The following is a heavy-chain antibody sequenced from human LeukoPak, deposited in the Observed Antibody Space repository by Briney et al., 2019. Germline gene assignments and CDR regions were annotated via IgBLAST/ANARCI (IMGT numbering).Heavy chain of an antibody. D-gene: IGHD6-13*01. Sequence: ASVNVSCKASGYTFTGYYIHWVRQAPGQGLEWMGWINPNSGGTNSAQKFQGRVTMTRDTSITTAYMELSSLRSDDTAVYYCARDHSSSCQLFDYWGQGTLVTVSS. J-gene: IGHJ4*02. CDR3: ARDHSSSCQLFDY. CDR1: GYTFTGYY. V-gene: IGHV1-2*02. CDR2: INPNSGGT.